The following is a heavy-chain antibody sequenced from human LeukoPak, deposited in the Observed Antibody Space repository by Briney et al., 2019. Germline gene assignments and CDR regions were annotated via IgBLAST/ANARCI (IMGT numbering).Heavy chain of an antibody. CDR3: AKDAGGYYYYYMGV. CDR1: GFIFDDYA. CDR2: ISWNSNTI. J-gene: IGHJ6*03. V-gene: IGHV3-9*01. D-gene: IGHD1-26*01. Sequence: GGSLRLSCAASGFIFDDYAMHWVREAPGQGLELVSGISWNSNTIGYADSVKGRFTISRDNAKNSLYLQMNSLRPEDTALYYCAKDAGGYYYYYMGVWGKGTTVTISS.